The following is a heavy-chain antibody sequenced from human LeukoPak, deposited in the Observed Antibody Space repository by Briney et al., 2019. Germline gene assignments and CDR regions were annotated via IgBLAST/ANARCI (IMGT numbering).Heavy chain of an antibody. CDR3: ARDMLRYFDWTYNGYYFDY. CDR2: IKQDGSEK. D-gene: IGHD3-9*01. V-gene: IGHV3-7*01. J-gene: IGHJ4*02. Sequence: PGGSLRLSCAASGFTFSSYWMSWVRQAPGKGLEWVANIKQDGSEKYYVDSMKGRFTISRDNAKNSLYLQMNSLRAEDTAVYYCARDMLRYFDWTYNGYYFDYWGQGTLVTVSP. CDR1: GFTFSSYW.